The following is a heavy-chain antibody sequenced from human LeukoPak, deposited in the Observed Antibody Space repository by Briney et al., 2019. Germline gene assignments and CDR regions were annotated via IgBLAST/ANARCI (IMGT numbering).Heavy chain of an antibody. D-gene: IGHD6-13*01. Sequence: ASVKVSCKASGYTFTSYAMHWVRQAPGQRLEWMGWINAGNGNTKYSQKFQGRVTITRDTSASTAYMELSSLRSEDTAVYYCARGSSSSWYGGIDYWGQGTLVTVSS. J-gene: IGHJ4*02. CDR1: GYTFTSYA. CDR3: ARGSSSSWYGGIDY. CDR2: INAGNGNT. V-gene: IGHV1-3*01.